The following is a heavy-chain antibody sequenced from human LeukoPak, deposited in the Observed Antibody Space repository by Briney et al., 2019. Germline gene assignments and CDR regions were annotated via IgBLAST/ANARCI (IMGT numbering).Heavy chain of an antibody. J-gene: IGHJ4*02. CDR2: IKKTGSET. CDR1: KFIFSNYW. D-gene: IGHD2-15*01. CDR3: AREDGYCSGGNCYSYFDS. V-gene: IGHV3-7*01. Sequence: GGSLRLSCAASKFIFSNYWMSWVRQAPGKGLEWVAYIKKTGSETYYVDSVKGRFTITRDNARNSLFLQMNSLRAEDTAVYYCAREDGYCSGGNCYSYFDSWGQGTLVTVSS.